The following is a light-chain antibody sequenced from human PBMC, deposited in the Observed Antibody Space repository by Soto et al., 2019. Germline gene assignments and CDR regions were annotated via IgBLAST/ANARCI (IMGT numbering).Light chain of an antibody. CDR3: QHYVNWPLT. J-gene: IGKJ4*01. V-gene: IGKV3-15*01. CDR1: RGIGST. CDR2: DTS. Sequence: TLSVSPGERATLSCRASRGIGSTLAWYQQKPGQTPRLLIYDTSTRATGVPARFIGSASGTEFTLTITSLQSEDFAVYYCQHYVNWPLTFGGGTKVDIK.